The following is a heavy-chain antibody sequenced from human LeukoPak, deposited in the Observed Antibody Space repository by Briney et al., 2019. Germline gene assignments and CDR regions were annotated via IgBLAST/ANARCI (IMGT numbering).Heavy chain of an antibody. J-gene: IGHJ4*02. V-gene: IGHV3-7*01. CDR1: GFTFSSYW. CDR3: ARDRGYYVFDY. CDR2: VKPDGSEK. Sequence: GGSLRLSCAASGFTFSSYWMTWVRQAPGKGLEWVAHVKPDGSEKSYVDSVKGRFIISRDNAQNSLYLQMNSLRAEDTAVYYCARDRGYYVFDYWGQGTLVTVSS. D-gene: IGHD3-22*01.